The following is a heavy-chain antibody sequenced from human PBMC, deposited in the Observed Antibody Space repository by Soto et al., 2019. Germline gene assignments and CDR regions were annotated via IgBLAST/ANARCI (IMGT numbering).Heavy chain of an antibody. CDR3: TTIVGATLWL. CDR2: ISGSGGST. V-gene: IGHV3-23*01. D-gene: IGHD1-26*01. J-gene: IGHJ4*02. Sequence: PGGSLRLSCAASGFTFSSYAMSWFRQAPGKGLEWVSAISGSGGSTYYADSVKGRFTISRDNSKNTLYLQMNSLKTEDTAVYYCTTIVGATLWLWGQGTLVTVSS. CDR1: GFTFSSYA.